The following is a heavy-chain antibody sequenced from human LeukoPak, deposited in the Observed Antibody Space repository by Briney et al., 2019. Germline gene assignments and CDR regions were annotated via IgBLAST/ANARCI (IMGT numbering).Heavy chain of an antibody. CDR2: IYHSGST. V-gene: IGHV4-38-2*02. D-gene: IGHD3-10*01. CDR1: GYSISSGYY. Sequence: SETPSLTCTVSGYSISSGYYWGWIRQPPGKGLEWIGSIYHSGSTYYNPSLKSRVTISVDTSKNQFSLKLSSVTAADTAVYYCAREGTYYYGSGSSYWGQGTLVTVSS. J-gene: IGHJ4*02. CDR3: AREGTYYYGSGSSY.